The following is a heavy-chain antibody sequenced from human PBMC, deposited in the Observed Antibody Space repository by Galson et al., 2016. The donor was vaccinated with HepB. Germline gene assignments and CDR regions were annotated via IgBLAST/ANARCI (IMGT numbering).Heavy chain of an antibody. CDR2: ISGRSSYI. J-gene: IGHJ6*03. CDR1: TFTFSDYS. V-gene: IGHV3-21*01. CDR3: ARVSPVDYYYYMDV. Sequence: YLRLSCAASTFTFSDYSMNWVRQAPGKGLEWVSFISGRSSYIYYADSVEGRFTVSRDNAKNSLYLQMHSLRAEDTAVYYCARVSPVDYYYYMDVWGRGTTVTVS.